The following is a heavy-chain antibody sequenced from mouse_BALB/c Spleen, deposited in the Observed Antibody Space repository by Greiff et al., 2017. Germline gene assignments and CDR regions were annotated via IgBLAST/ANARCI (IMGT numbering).Heavy chain of an antibody. Sequence: EVHLVESGGGLVKPGGSLKLSCAASGFAFSSYDMSWVRQTPEKRLEWVAYISSGGGSTYYPDTVKGRFTISRDNAKNTLYLQMSSLKSEDTAMYYCARGLYGYYFDYWGQGTTLTVSS. V-gene: IGHV5-12-1*01. CDR2: ISSGGGST. CDR3: ARGLYGYYFDY. CDR1: GFAFSSYD. D-gene: IGHD1-2*01. J-gene: IGHJ2*01.